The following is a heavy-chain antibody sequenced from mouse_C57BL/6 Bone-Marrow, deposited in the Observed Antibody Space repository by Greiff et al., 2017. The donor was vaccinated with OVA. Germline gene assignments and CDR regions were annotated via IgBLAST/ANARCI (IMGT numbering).Heavy chain of an antibody. V-gene: IGHV1-42*01. J-gene: IGHJ2*01. Sequence: DVQLQESGPELVKPGASVKISCKASGYSFTGYYMNWVKQSPEKSLEWIGEINPSTGGTTYNQKFKAKATLTVDKSSSTAYMQLKSLTSEDSAVYYCASAGYFDYWGQGTTLTVSS. CDR1: GYSFTGYY. CDR3: ASAGYFDY. CDR2: INPSTGGT.